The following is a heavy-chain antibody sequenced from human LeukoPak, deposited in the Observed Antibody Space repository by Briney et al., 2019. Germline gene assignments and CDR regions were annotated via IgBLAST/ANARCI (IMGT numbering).Heavy chain of an antibody. CDR2: ISGSGGST. V-gene: IGHV3-23*01. J-gene: IGHJ5*02. D-gene: IGHD3-10*01. CDR1: GFTVSSNY. Sequence: GGSLRLSCAASGFTVSSNYMSWVRQAPGKGLEWVSAISGSGGSTYYADSVKGRFTISRDNSKNTLYLQMNSLRAEDTAVYYCAKDLSMVRGNWFDPWGQGTLVTVSS. CDR3: AKDLSMVRGNWFDP.